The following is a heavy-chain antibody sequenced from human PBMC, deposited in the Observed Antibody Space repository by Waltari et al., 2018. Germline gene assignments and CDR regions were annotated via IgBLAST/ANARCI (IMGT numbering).Heavy chain of an antibody. CDR3: ARGFASSFVRAFDI. CDR2: IYYSGST. D-gene: IGHD6-6*01. J-gene: IGHJ3*02. Sequence: QVQLQESGPGLVKPSQTLSLTCTVSGGSISSGGYYWSWIRQHPGKGLEWIGYIYYSGSTYYNPSLKSLVTISVDTSKNQFSLKLSSVTAADTAVYYCARGFASSFVRAFDIWGQGTMVTVSS. V-gene: IGHV4-31*01. CDR1: GGSISSGGYY.